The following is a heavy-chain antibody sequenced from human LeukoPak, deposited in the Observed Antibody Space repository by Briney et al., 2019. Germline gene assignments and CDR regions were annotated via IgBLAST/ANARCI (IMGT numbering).Heavy chain of an antibody. CDR1: GGALTGFY. V-gene: IGHV4-34*01. J-gene: IGHJ5*02. Sequence: PSETLSLTCVVSGGALTGFYWSWIRQSPVRGLEWIGEINPSGSTIYNPSLKSRVNMSVDTTENSFSLKLSSVTAADTAIYFCAKKRITMIRGAPFDPWGQGTPVAVSS. D-gene: IGHD3-10*01. CDR3: AKKRITMIRGAPFDP. CDR2: INPSGST.